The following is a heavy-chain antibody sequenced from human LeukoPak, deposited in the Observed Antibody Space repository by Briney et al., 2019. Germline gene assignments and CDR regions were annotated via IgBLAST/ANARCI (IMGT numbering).Heavy chain of an antibody. CDR2: INPSDGST. D-gene: IGHD2-2*01. CDR1: GYTFTTYY. CDR3: TKDGYCRGTNCYRGSYTDYYYMDV. J-gene: IGHJ6*03. V-gene: IGHV1-46*01. Sequence: GASVKVSCKASGYTFTTYYMEWVRQAPGQGLEWMGIINPSDGSTTYAQNFQGRVTMTRDTSTSTVYMELSSLRSEDTAVYYCTKDGYCRGTNCYRGSYTDYYYMDVWGNGTTVTVSS.